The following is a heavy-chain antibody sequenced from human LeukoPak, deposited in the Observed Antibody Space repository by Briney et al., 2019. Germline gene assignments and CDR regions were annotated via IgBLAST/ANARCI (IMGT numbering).Heavy chain of an antibody. CDR3: ARSSVGYYGSGSYPFDP. CDR1: GGSIGSGGYY. J-gene: IGHJ5*02. CDR2: IYYSGST. Sequence: PSETLSLTCAVSGGSIGSGGYYWSWIRQHPGKGLEWIGYIYYSGSTYYNPSLKSRVTISVDTSKNQFSLKLSSVTAADTAVYYCARSSVGYYGSGSYPFDPWGQGTLVTVSS. D-gene: IGHD3-10*01. V-gene: IGHV4-31*11.